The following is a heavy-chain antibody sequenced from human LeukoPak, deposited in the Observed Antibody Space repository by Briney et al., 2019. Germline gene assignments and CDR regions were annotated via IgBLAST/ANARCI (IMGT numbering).Heavy chain of an antibody. Sequence: SETLSLTCTVSGGSISSGDYYWSWIRQPPGKGLECIGYIYYSGSTYYNPSLKSRVTISVDTSKNQFSLKLSSVTAADTAVYYCARVRGGYYDFWSGYYIDYWGQGTLVTVSS. J-gene: IGHJ4*02. CDR1: GGSISSGDYY. CDR2: IYYSGST. V-gene: IGHV4-30-4*01. CDR3: ARVRGGYYDFWSGYYIDY. D-gene: IGHD3-3*01.